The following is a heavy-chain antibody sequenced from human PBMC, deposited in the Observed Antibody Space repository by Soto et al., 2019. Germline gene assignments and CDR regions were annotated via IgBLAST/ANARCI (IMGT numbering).Heavy chain of an antibody. CDR2: IYHSGST. J-gene: IGHJ6*02. CDR1: RGSISSGGYY. Sequence: PSETLSLTCTVSRGSISSGGYYWSCIRQHAGKGLEWIRYIYHSGSTNYNPSLKSRVTISVDTSKNQFSLKLSSVTAADTAVYYCAIGGGLQYYYYGMDVWGQGTTVTVSS. CDR3: AIGGGLQYYYYGMDV. D-gene: IGHD3-10*01. V-gene: IGHV4-31*03.